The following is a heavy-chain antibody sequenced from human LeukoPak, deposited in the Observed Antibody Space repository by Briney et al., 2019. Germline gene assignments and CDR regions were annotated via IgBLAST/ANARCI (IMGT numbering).Heavy chain of an antibody. J-gene: IGHJ4*02. CDR2: IYSGGNT. Sequence: GGSLRLSCTVSGFTVSSNSWSWVRQAPGKGLEWVSFIYSGGNTHYSDSVTGRFTISRDNSKNTLSLQMNSLRVEDTAIYYCAQDLAWGAFDYWGQGTLVTVSS. CDR1: GFTVSSNS. V-gene: IGHV3-53*01. CDR3: AQDLAWGAFDY. D-gene: IGHD7-27*01.